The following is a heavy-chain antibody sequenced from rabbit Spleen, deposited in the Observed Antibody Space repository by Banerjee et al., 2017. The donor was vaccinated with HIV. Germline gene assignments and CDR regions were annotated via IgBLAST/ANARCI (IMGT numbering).Heavy chain of an antibody. CDR3: ARDRPGSDFQLDL. Sequence: QSLEESGGGLVQPEGSLTLTCKASGFSFGDRDVMCWVRQAPGKGLEWIACINAATAKPVYATWAKGRFTISRTSSTTVTLRMTSLTAADTATYFCARDRPGSDFQLDLWGPGTLVTVS. J-gene: IGHJ6*01. D-gene: IGHD4-2*01. V-gene: IGHV1S40*01. CDR1: GFSFGDRDV. CDR2: INAATAKP.